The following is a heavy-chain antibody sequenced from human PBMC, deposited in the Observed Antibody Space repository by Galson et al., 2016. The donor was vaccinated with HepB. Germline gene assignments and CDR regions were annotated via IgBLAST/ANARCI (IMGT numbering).Heavy chain of an antibody. CDR1: GFTFSSYW. V-gene: IGHV3-74*01. CDR2: ITTDVTDT. Sequence: SLRLSCAASGFTFSSYWIHWVRQVPGKGLVWVARITTDVTDTGYAASVEGRFTVSRDNANRVVYLEMTSRRGDDTAVYYCARDKGADTPFDHWSQGTLVTVSS. CDR3: ARDKGADTPFDH. D-gene: IGHD6-19*01. J-gene: IGHJ4*02.